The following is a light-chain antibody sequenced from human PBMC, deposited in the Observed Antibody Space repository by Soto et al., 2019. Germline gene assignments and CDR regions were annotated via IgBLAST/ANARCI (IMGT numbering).Light chain of an antibody. CDR1: SSNIGSTT. CDR2: SNN. J-gene: IGLJ1*01. Sequence: QSVLAQPPSASGTPGQRVTISCSGSSSNIGSTTVNWYQQLPGAAPKLLIYSNNQRPSGVPDRFSGSKSDTSASLAISGLQSEDEADYYCAAWDDSLNGYVFGSGTKVPS. CDR3: AAWDDSLNGYV. V-gene: IGLV1-44*01.